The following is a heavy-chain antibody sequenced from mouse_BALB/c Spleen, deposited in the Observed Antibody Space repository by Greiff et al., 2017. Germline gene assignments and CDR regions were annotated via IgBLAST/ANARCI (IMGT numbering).Heavy chain of an antibody. J-gene: IGHJ3*01. CDR2: IWTGGGT. V-gene: IGHV2-9-2*01. CDR3: VRDSFYDGYPFAY. D-gene: IGHD2-3*01. CDR1: GFSLTSYY. Sequence: QVQLQQSGPGLVAPSQSLSITCTVSGFSLTSYYISWIRQPPGKGLEWLGVIWTGGGTNYNSAFMSRLSISKDNSKSQVFLKMNSLQTDDTAIYYCVRDSFYDGYPFAYWGQGTLVTVSA.